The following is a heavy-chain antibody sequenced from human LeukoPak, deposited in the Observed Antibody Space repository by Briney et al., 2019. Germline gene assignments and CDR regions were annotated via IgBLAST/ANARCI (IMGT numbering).Heavy chain of an antibody. J-gene: IGHJ4*02. V-gene: IGHV3-7*01. CDR3: ARFREIPVFGVVTKFTSYFDY. CDR2: INQVGSEQ. CDR1: GFNFSSYW. Sequence: GGSLRLSYVASGFNFSSYWMSGVRQAPRKGLAWVANINQVGSEQHDVHSAKGRFTISRDNAEISLYVQMNSRRDEYTAVYYWARFREIPVFGVVTKFTSYFDYWGQGTLVTVSS. D-gene: IGHD3-3*01.